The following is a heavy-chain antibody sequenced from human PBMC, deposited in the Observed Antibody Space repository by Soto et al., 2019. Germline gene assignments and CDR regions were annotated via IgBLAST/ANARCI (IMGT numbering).Heavy chain of an antibody. CDR1: GFTFSSYA. CDR2: ISGSGGST. CDR3: AKSRTGSGSYYTDFDY. J-gene: IGHJ4*02. D-gene: IGHD3-10*01. V-gene: IGHV3-23*01. Sequence: PGGSLRLSCAASGFTFSSYAMSWVRQAPGKGLEWVSAISGSGGSTYYADSVKGRFTISRDNSKNTLYLQMNSLRAEDTAVYYCAKSRTGSGSYYTDFDYWGQGTLVTVLL.